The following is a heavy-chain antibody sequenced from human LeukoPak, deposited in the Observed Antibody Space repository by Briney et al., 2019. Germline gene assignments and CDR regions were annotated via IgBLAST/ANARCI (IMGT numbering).Heavy chain of an antibody. CDR2: LHPDGSHQ. D-gene: IGHD3-3*01. Sequence: GGSLRLSCAASGFTFSTYFMSWVRQAPGKGLEWVANLHPDGSHQYYVDSVRGRFTISRDNSKNTLYLQMNSLRAEDTAVYYCAKTTYYDFRSDYPEYYFDYWGQGTLVTVSS. CDR3: AKTTYYDFRSDYPEYYFDY. J-gene: IGHJ4*02. V-gene: IGHV3-7*03. CDR1: GFTFSTYF.